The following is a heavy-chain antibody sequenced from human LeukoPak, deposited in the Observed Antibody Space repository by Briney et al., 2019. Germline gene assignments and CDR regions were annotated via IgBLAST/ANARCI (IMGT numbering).Heavy chain of an antibody. CDR1: GGSFGRYY. CDR2: IHNSGST. Sequence: PSETLSLTCAVSGGSFGRYYWTWIRQSPGKGLEWIGYIHNSGSTNYNPSLKSRVAILVDTSKNQFSLKLSSVPAADTAVYYCARGSGYSSSGFWYNWFDPWGQGPLVTVSS. D-gene: IGHD6-13*01. CDR3: ARGSGYSSSGFWYNWFDP. V-gene: IGHV4-59*01. J-gene: IGHJ5*02.